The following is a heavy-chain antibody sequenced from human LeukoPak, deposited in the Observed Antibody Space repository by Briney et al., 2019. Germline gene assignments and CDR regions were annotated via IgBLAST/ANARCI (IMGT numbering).Heavy chain of an antibody. Sequence: SETLSLTCTVSGSSIRTYTHWGWIRQPPGKGLEWIGSIHHTGKTYYNPSLESRVTISVDTSKNQFSLKLSSVSAADTAFYFCLNSGSNYEAVSWGQGTLVTVSS. V-gene: IGHV4-38-2*02. J-gene: IGHJ5*02. D-gene: IGHD5-18*01. CDR1: GSSIRTYTH. CDR2: IHHTGKT. CDR3: LNSGSNYEAVS.